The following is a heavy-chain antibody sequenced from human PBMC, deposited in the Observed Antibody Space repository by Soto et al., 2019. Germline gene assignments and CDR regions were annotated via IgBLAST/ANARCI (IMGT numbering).Heavy chain of an antibody. V-gene: IGHV3-33*01. D-gene: IGHD6-13*01. J-gene: IGHJ3*02. CDR2: IWYDGSNK. Sequence: GGSLRLSCAASGFTFSSYGMHWVRQAPGKGLEWVAVIWYDGSNKYYADSVKGRFTISRDNSKNTLYLQMNSLRAEDTAVYYCARSFSSSWPGGAFDIWGQGTMVTVSS. CDR1: GFTFSSYG. CDR3: ARSFSSSWPGGAFDI.